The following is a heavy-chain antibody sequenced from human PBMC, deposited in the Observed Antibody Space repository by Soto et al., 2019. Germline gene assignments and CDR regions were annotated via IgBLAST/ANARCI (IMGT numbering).Heavy chain of an antibody. J-gene: IGHJ4*02. V-gene: IGHV1-69*01. CDR3: ARGTVGEVPAAIPFFDY. CDR2: IIPIFGTA. Sequence: QVQLVQSGAEVKKPGSSVKVSCKASGGTFSSYAISWVRQAPGQGLEWMGGIIPIFGTANYAQKFQGRVTITADESTSTAYMELSSLRSEDTAVYYCARGTVGEVPAAIPFFDYWGQGTLVTVSS. CDR1: GGTFSSYA. D-gene: IGHD2-2*01.